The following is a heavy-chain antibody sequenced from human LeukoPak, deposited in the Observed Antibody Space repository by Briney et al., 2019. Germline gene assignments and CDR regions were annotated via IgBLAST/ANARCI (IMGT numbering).Heavy chain of an antibody. J-gene: IGHJ4*02. CDR2: IYYSGST. Sequence: NASETLSLPCTVSGGSISSSSYYWGWIRQPPGKGLEWFGSIYYSGSTYYNPSLKSRITISVDTSKNQFSLKLSSVTAADTAVYYCAIYDFWSDGTYYFDYWGQGTLVTVSS. CDR3: AIYDFWSDGTYYFDY. CDR1: GGSISSSSYY. D-gene: IGHD3-3*01. V-gene: IGHV4-39*01.